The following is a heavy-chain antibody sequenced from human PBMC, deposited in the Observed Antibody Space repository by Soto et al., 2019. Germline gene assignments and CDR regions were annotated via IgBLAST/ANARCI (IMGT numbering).Heavy chain of an antibody. D-gene: IGHD3-22*01. CDR2: IIPIFGTA. V-gene: IGHV1-69*13. CDR1: GGTFSSYA. J-gene: IGHJ2*01. Sequence: SVKVSCKASGGTFSSYAISWVRQAPGQGLEWMGGIIPIFGTANYAQKFQGRVTITADESTSTAYMELSSLRSEDTAVYYCARAGDDSSGYYSSDWYFDLWGRGTLVTVSS. CDR3: ARAGDDSSGYYSSDWYFDL.